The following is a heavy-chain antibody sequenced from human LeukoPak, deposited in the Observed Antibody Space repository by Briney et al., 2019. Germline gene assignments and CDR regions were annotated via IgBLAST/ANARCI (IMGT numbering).Heavy chain of an antibody. Sequence: SETLSLTCTVSGGSISSSSYYWGWIRQPPGKGLEWIGYIYHSGSTYYNPSLKSRVTISVDRSKNQFSLKLSSVTAADTAVYYCARGLRVRGVSWPRLGGDAFDIWGQGTMVTVSS. CDR1: GGSISSSSYY. CDR3: ARGLRVRGVSWPRLGGDAFDI. D-gene: IGHD3-10*01. J-gene: IGHJ3*02. V-gene: IGHV4-30-2*01. CDR2: IYHSGST.